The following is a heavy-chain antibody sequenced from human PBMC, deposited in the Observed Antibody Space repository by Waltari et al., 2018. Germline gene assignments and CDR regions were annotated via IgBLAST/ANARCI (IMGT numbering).Heavy chain of an antibody. D-gene: IGHD3-3*01. CDR2: IYYSGST. Sequence: QLQLQESGPGLVKPSETLSLTCPVSGGSISSSRYYWGWIRQPPRQGREWIGSIYYSGSTYYTPSLKSRVTISVDTSKNQFSLKLSSVTAADTAVYYGARVPGDYDFWSGTSKNWFDPWGQGTLVTVSS. CDR1: GGSISSSRYY. J-gene: IGHJ5*02. V-gene: IGHV4-39*07. CDR3: ARVPGDYDFWSGTSKNWFDP.